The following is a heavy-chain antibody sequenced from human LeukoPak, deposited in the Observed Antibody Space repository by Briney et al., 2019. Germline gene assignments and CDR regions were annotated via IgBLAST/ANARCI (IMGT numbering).Heavy chain of an antibody. V-gene: IGHV1-69*01. Sequence: GASVKVSCKASGGTFISYAISWVRQAPGQGLEWMGGIIPIFGTANYAQKFQGRVTITADESTSTAYMELSSLRSEDTAVYYCATNTVTTLRWYFDYWGQGTLVTVSS. D-gene: IGHD4-11*01. CDR3: ATNTVTTLRWYFDY. CDR1: GGTFISYA. J-gene: IGHJ4*02. CDR2: IIPIFGTA.